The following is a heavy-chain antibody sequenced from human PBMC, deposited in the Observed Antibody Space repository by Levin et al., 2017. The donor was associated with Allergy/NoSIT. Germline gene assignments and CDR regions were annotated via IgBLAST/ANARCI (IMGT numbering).Heavy chain of an antibody. V-gene: IGHV2-5*02. CDR3: AHRPRTVAAAGHFDY. Sequence: SGPTLVKPTQTLTLTCTFSGFSLSTSGVGVGWIRQPPGKALEWLALIYWDDDKRYSPSLKSRLTITKDTSKNQVVLTMTNMDPVDTATYYCAHRPRTVAAAGHFDYWGQGTLVTVSS. J-gene: IGHJ4*02. CDR1: GFSLSTSGVG. CDR2: IYWDDDK. D-gene: IGHD6-13*01.